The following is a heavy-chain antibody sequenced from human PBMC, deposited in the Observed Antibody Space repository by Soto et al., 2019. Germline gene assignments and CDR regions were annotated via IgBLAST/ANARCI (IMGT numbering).Heavy chain of an antibody. CDR1: GGSISSYY. CDR3: ARGACDYDPNFDY. V-gene: IGHV4-59*01. Sequence: QVQLQESGPGLVKPSETLSLTCTVSGGSISSYYWCWIRQPPGKGLEWIGYIYYSGGTNYNPSFKSRVTISVDTSRNQFSVKLSSVTAADTAVDYCARGACDYDPNFDYWGQGTLVTVSS. CDR2: IYYSGGT. D-gene: IGHD4-17*01. J-gene: IGHJ4*02.